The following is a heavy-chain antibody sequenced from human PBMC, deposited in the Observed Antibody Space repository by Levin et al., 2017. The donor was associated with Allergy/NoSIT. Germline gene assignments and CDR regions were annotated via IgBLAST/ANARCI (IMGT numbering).Heavy chain of an antibody. Sequence: GGSLRLSCAASGFTFSSYWMTWVRQAPGKGLEWVANIKQDGSEKYYVDSVKGRFTISRDNAKRSLYLQMMSLRGEDTAVYYCARCQGGGGSCYSGLDWGQGTLVTVSS. CDR2: IKQDGSEK. J-gene: IGHJ4*02. D-gene: IGHD2-15*01. CDR3: ARCQGGGGSCYSGLD. CDR1: GFTFSSYW. V-gene: IGHV3-7*01.